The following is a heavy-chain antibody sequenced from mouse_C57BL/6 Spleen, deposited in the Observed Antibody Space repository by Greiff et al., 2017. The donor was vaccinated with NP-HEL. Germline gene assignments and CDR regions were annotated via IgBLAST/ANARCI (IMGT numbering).Heavy chain of an antibody. CDR3: ARTGNPYAMDY. CDR2: ISSGGSYT. J-gene: IGHJ4*01. CDR1: GFTFSSYG. Sequence: EVKLMESGGDLVKPGGSLKLSCAASGFTFSSYGMSWVRQTPDKRLEWVATISSGGSYTYYPDSVKGRFTISRDNDKNTLYLQMSSLKSEYTAMYYCARTGNPYAMDYWGQGTSVTVSS. V-gene: IGHV5-6*01. D-gene: IGHD2-1*01.